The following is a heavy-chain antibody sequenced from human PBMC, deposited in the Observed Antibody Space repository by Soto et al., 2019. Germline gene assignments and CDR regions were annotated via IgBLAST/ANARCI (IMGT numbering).Heavy chain of an antibody. Sequence: QVQLVQSGAEVKKPGASVKVSCKASGYTFTSYDINWVRQATGQGLEWMGWMNPNSGNTGYAQKFQGRVTMTRNTSISTAYMELSSLRSEDTAVYYCARGGYLPTPPYYYYYMDVWGKVPTVTVSS. J-gene: IGHJ6*03. V-gene: IGHV1-8*01. CDR2: MNPNSGNT. CDR3: ARGGYLPTPPYYYYYMDV. D-gene: IGHD5-12*01. CDR1: GYTFTSYD.